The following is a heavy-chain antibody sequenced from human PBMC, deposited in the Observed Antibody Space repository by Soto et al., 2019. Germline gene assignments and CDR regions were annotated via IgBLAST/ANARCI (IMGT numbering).Heavy chain of an antibody. J-gene: IGHJ4*02. D-gene: IGHD6-13*01. CDR2: IYYSGST. V-gene: IGHV4-31*03. CDR1: GGSISSGGYY. CDR3: ARARAAAGRKGFDY. Sequence: PSETLSLTCTVSGGSISSGGYYWSWIRQHPGKGLEWIGYIYYSGSTYYNPSLKSRVTISVDTSKNQFSLKLSSVTAADTAVYYCARARAAAGRKGFDYWGQGTLVTVSS.